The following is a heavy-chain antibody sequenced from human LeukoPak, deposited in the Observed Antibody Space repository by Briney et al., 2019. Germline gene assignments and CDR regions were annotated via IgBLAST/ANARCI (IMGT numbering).Heavy chain of an antibody. J-gene: IGHJ3*02. CDR3: ARGGAGLRWAFDI. Sequence: TPSRTLSLTCIVSGGSISSGDYYWSWIRQPPGKGLEWIGYIYYTGSTYYSPSLKSRVTISVDTSKNQFSLRLTSVTAADTAVFFCARGGAGLRWAFDIWGQGTMVTVSS. D-gene: IGHD5-12*01. CDR2: IYYTGST. CDR1: GGSISSGDYY. V-gene: IGHV4-30-4*01.